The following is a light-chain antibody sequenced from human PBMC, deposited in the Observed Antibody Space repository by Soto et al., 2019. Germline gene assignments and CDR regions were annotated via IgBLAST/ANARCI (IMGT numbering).Light chain of an antibody. CDR3: SSYGDSSTL. Sequence: QSVLTQPASVSGSPGQSITISCTGSSSDIGGYNYVSWYQQHSGKAPKLLIYDVTYRPSGISDRFSGSKSGNTASLTISGLQPEEEDDYYCSSYGDSSTLFGGGTKVTVL. V-gene: IGLV2-14*03. CDR2: DVT. J-gene: IGLJ2*01. CDR1: SSDIGGYNY.